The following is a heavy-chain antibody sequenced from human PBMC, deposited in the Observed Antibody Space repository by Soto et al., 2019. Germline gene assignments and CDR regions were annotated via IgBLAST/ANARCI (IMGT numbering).Heavy chain of an antibody. CDR1: GFPFSRYG. V-gene: IGHV3-30*03. D-gene: IGHD6-13*01. CDR3: ERTTREWQHLYYFDY. CDR2: MSYDGSNK. Sequence: GRLRISCSASGFPFSRYGMHWARQAPGKGLEWVAVMSYDGSNKYYSDSVKGRFTISRDNSKDTLYLQMNSLRREDTAVYYCERTTREWQHLYYFDYWGQGTLVTVSS. J-gene: IGHJ4*02.